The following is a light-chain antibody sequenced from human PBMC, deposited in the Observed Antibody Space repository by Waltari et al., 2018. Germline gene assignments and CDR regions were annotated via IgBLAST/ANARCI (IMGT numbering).Light chain of an antibody. CDR1: QNIGSN. CDR3: LQFTDWPPSLT. Sequence: EIVMTQSPATLSVSPGERATLSCRASQNIGSNLAWYQQKPGQAPSRVIYGASTRATDVPARFRGSGSGTEFTLTISSLQSEDFAVYYCLQFTDWPPSLTFGGGTKVQIK. V-gene: IGKV3-15*01. J-gene: IGKJ4*01. CDR2: GAS.